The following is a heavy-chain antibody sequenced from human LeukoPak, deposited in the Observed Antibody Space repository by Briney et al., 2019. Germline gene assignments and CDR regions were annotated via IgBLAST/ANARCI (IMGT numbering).Heavy chain of an antibody. CDR3: VRAYSRGYSDDFDY. J-gene: IGHJ4*02. D-gene: IGHD6-25*01. Sequence: GGSLRLSCAASGFTFSDYYMSWFRQAPGKGLEWLSYISGDNGSIYYADSVRGRFTISRDNAKNSLYLRVNSLRGEDTAVYYCVRAYSRGYSDDFDYWGQGTLVTVSS. CDR2: ISGDNGSI. CDR1: GFTFSDYY. V-gene: IGHV3-11*01.